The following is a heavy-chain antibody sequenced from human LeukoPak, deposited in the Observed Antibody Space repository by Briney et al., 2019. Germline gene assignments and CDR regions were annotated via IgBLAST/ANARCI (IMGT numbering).Heavy chain of an antibody. Sequence: PSETLSLTCAVSGGSISSSNWWSWVRQPPGKGLEWIGEIYHSGSTNYNPSLKSRVTISVDKSKNQFSLKLSSVTAADTAVYYCARVNTRYYYYGMDVWGQGTTVTVSS. CDR2: IYHSGST. D-gene: IGHD2-15*01. J-gene: IGHJ6*02. CDR1: GGSISSSNW. CDR3: ARVNTRYYYYGMDV. V-gene: IGHV4-4*02.